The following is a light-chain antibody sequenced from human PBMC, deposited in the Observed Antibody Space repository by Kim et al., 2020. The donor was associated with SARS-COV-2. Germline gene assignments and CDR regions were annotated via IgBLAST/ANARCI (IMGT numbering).Light chain of an antibody. J-gene: IGKJ4*01. CDR1: QSVSSS. V-gene: IGKV3-11*01. CDR2: GAS. CDR3: QQRSEWPVT. Sequence: EIVLTQSPDILSLSPGERATLSCRASQSVSSSLAWYQQKSGQAPRLLIYGASNRATGIPARFSGSGSGTDFSLTISSLEAEDFAVYYCQQRSEWPVTFGGGPRWISN.